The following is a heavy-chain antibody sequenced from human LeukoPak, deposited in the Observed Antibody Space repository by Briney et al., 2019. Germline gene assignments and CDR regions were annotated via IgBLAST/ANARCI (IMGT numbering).Heavy chain of an antibody. Sequence: SETLSLTCTVSGGSIGSGGYYWRWIRQHPVKGLEWVGYIDYSGSTYYNPSLKSRLTISMDTSKNQFSLRLSSVTAADTAVYYCARDPGKDGYNYSFDYWGQGTLVTVSS. V-gene: IGHV4-31*03. CDR3: ARDPGKDGYNYSFDY. D-gene: IGHD5-24*01. CDR2: IDYSGST. J-gene: IGHJ4*02. CDR1: GGSIGSGGYY.